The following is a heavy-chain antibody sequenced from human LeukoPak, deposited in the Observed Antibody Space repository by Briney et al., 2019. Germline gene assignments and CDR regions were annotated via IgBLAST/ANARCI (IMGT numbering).Heavy chain of an antibody. V-gene: IGHV4-59*11. CDR1: GGSINGHY. D-gene: IGHD3-16*01. J-gene: IGHJ6*02. CDR2: IHYSGRA. Sequence: SETLSLTCTVSGGSINGHYWTWIRQPPGKGLEWIGQIHYSGRADYNPSLKRRVAISVDTSKNQISLNLNSVTAADTAVYYCARFGVDYDMDVWGQGTTVAVSS. CDR3: ARFGVDYDMDV.